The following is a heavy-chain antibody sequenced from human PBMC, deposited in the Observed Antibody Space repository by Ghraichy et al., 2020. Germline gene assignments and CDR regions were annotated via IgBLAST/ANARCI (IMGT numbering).Heavy chain of an antibody. D-gene: IGHD6-13*01. CDR1: GFTFSNAW. CDR3: TTRIAAAGSLPYYYYGMDV. Sequence: GGSLRLSCAASGFTFSNAWMNWVRQAPGKGLEWVGRIKSKTDGGTTDYAAPVKGRFTISRDDSKNTLYLQMNSLKTEDTAVYYCTTRIAAAGSLPYYYYGMDVWGQGTTVTVSS. V-gene: IGHV3-15*07. CDR2: IKSKTDGGTT. J-gene: IGHJ6*02.